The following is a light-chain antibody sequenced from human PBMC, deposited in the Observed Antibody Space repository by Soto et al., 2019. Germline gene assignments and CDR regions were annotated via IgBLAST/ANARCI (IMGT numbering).Light chain of an antibody. J-gene: IGLJ1*01. CDR1: SSDVGSYNL. CDR3: CSYAGSSTFV. CDR2: EVS. Sequence: SALTQPASVSGSPGQSITISCPGNSSDVGSYNLVSWYQQHAGKAPKVMIYEVSKRPSGVSNRISGSKSGNTASLTISGLQAEDEADYYCCSYAGSSTFVFGTGTKVTVL. V-gene: IGLV2-23*02.